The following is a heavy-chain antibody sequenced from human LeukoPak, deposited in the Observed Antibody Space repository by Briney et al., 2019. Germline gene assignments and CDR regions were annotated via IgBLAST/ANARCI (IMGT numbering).Heavy chain of an antibody. D-gene: IGHD2-8*01. J-gene: IGHJ4*02. V-gene: IGHV4-59*08. CDR1: GTSITSYY. CDR2: GHYSGNT. Sequence: VKPSETLSLTCTVSGTSITSYYWNWIRPAPGQGPEWIGYGHYSGNTKYNPPLKSRVTISVDTSKNQFSLRLSSVTAADTAVYFCAKWASDNRAFDLWGQGTLVTASS. CDR3: AKWASDNRAFDL.